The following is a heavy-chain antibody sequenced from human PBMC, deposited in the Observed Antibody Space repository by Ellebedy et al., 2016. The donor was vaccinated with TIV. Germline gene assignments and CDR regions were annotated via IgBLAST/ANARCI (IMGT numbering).Heavy chain of an antibody. J-gene: IGHJ2*01. V-gene: IGHV4-34*01. CDR2: INHSGST. Sequence: SETLSLXXAVYGGSFSGYYWSWIRQPPGKGLEWIGEINHSGSTNYNPSLKSRVTISVDTSKNQFSLKLSSVTAADTAMYYCARREMASSWWYFDLWGRGTLVTVSS. D-gene: IGHD5-24*01. CDR3: ARREMASSWWYFDL. CDR1: GGSFSGYY.